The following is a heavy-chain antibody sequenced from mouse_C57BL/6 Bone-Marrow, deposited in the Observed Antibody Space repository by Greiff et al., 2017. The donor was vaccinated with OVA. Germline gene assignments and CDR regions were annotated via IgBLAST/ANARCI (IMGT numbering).Heavy chain of an antibody. Sequence: QVQLQQPGAELVRPGTSVKLSCKASGYTFTSYWMHWVKQRPGQGLEWIGVIDPSDSYTNYNQKFKGKATLTVDTSSSTAYMQLSSLTSEDSAVYYCSRPHREGWYFDAWGTGATVTVSS. J-gene: IGHJ1*03. CDR1: GYTFTSYW. CDR2: IDPSDSYT. CDR3: SRPHREGWYFDA. V-gene: IGHV1-59*01.